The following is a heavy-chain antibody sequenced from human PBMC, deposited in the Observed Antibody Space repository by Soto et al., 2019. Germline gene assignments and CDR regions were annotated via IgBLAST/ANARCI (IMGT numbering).Heavy chain of an antibody. Sequence: SETLSLTCAVSGYSISSGYYWGWIRPPPGKGLEWIGSIYHSGITYYNPSLKSRVTISVDTSKNQFSLKLSSVTAADTAVYYCARDCTYYYGSGSSNYYYYYRMDVWGQGNTLTVSS. V-gene: IGHV4-38-2*02. CDR3: ARDCTYYYGSGSSNYYYYYRMDV. CDR2: IYHSGIT. J-gene: IGHJ6*02. CDR1: GYSISSGYY. D-gene: IGHD3-10*01.